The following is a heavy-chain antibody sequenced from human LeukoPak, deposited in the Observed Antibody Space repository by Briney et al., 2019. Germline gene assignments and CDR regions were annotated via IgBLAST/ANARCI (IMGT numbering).Heavy chain of an antibody. CDR1: GFTFTKYW. V-gene: IGHV3-7*01. D-gene: IGHD3-16*01. CDR3: ARINLGAFDI. CDR2: IKQDGSEK. J-gene: IGHJ3*02. Sequence: GGSLRLSCAASGFTFTKYWMTWVRQAPGKGLEWVANIKQDGSEKYYVDSVKGRFTISRDTAKNSLYLQMNSLRAEDTAVFYCARINLGAFDIWGHGTMVTVSS.